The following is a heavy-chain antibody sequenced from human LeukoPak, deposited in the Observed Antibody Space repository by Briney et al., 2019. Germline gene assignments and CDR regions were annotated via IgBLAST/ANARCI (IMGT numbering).Heavy chain of an antibody. D-gene: IGHD6-19*01. CDR1: GFYFSTYA. Sequence: GGSLRLSCAASGFYFSTYAMRWVRQAPGKGLEWVSGISGSGGSTYYADSVKGRFTMSRDNSKKTLYLHMNSLRAADTAVYYCAKDPDYSSGWPHYFDYWGQGAVVTVSS. CDR3: AKDPDYSSGWPHYFDY. J-gene: IGHJ4*02. V-gene: IGHV3-23*01. CDR2: ISGSGGST.